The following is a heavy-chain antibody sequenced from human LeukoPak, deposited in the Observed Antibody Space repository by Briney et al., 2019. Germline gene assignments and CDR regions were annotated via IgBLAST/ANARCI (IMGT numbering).Heavy chain of an antibody. CDR2: ISSSSSYI. CDR1: GFTFSSYS. J-gene: IGHJ4*02. D-gene: IGHD6-13*01. Sequence: GGSLRLSCAASGFTFSSYSMTWVRQAPGKGLEWVSSISSSSSYIYYADSVKGRFTISRDNAKNSLYLQMNSLRAEDTAVYYCARDIAAAGDFDYWGQGTLVTVSS. V-gene: IGHV3-21*01. CDR3: ARDIAAAGDFDY.